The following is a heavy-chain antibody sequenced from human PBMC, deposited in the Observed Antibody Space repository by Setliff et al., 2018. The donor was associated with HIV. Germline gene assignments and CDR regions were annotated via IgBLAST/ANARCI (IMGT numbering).Heavy chain of an antibody. CDR3: ARLSSGYKNWYFDL. J-gene: IGHJ2*01. CDR2: VYYRGNT. V-gene: IGHV4-39*01. Sequence: PSETLSLTCTVSGGSIRSSSYYWGWIRHSPGKGLEWIGSVYYRGNTYNNPSLKSRVTISVDTSKNQFSLKLSSVTAADTAVYYCARLSSGYKNWYFDLWGRGTLVTVSS. D-gene: IGHD3-22*01. CDR1: GGSIRSSSYY.